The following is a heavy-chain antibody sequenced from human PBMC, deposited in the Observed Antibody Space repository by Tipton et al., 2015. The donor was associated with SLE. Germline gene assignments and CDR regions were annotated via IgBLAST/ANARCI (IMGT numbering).Heavy chain of an antibody. Sequence: TLSLTCIVSGDSINSETHYWSWIRQHPGKGLEWIGYIFFTGSTYYNPSLKSRVSISLDTSQNQFSLNLNSVIAADTAVYYCARVRVPGAVGPKYSYHMDLWGKGTEVTVSS. D-gene: IGHD2-2*01. CDR1: GDSINSETHY. J-gene: IGHJ6*03. CDR3: ARVRVPGAVGPKYSYHMDL. CDR2: IFFTGST. V-gene: IGHV4-31*03.